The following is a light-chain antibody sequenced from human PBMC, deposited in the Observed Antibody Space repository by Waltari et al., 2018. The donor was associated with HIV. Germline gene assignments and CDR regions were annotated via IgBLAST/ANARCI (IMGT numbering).Light chain of an antibody. V-gene: IGKV3-15*01. CDR1: QSVGTK. CDR2: GAS. J-gene: IGKJ3*01. Sequence: VTTPSPVTLSVSRGDRATLSCRASQSVGTKVTWYQRKSGQAPRLLIYGASTRATAIPARFSGSGSETEFTLTITSLQSNDYATYYCQQYQTWPLTFDPGTTVDI. CDR3: QQYQTWPLT.